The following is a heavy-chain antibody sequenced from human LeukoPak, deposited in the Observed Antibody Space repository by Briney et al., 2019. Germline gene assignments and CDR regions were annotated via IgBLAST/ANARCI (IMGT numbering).Heavy chain of an antibody. V-gene: IGHV3-74*01. CDR1: GFTFSSYW. CDR3: ARGDFYDPQGMDV. CDR2: ISSDGSST. J-gene: IGHJ6*02. D-gene: IGHD3-22*01. Sequence: GGSLRLSCAASGFTFSSYWMHWVRQAPGKGLVWVSRISSDGSSTRYADSVKGRFTISRDNAKNTLFLQMNSLRAEDTAVYYCARGDFYDPQGMDVWGQGTTVTVSS.